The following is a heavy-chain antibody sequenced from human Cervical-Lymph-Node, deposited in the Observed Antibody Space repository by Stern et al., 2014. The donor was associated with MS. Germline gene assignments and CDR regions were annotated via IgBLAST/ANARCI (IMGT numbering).Heavy chain of an antibody. CDR3: VRPKWSGGRCFDY. Sequence: QVTLRESGPSLVKPTQTLTLTCTFSGFSLNTSGVNVGWIRQPPGKALEWLAVIYWDNDKRYRPSLKSTINITKDTSNNQVVLTMNNMDPVDTATYYCVRPKWSGGRCFDYWGQGTQVTVSS. V-gene: IGHV2-5*02. J-gene: IGHJ4*02. CDR2: IYWDNDK. CDR1: GFSLNTSGVN. D-gene: IGHD2-15*01.